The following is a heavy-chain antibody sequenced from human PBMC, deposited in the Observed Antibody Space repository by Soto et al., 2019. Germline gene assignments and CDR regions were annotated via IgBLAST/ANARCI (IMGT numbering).Heavy chain of an antibody. CDR3: ARRIFGVVYYYYYGMDV. Sequence: QVQLVQSGAEVKKPGSSVKVSCTASGGTFSSYAISWVRQAPGQGLEWMGGIIPIFGTANYAQKFQGRVTITADESTSTAYMELSSLRSEDTAVYYCARRIFGVVYYYYYGMDVWGQGTTVTVSS. J-gene: IGHJ6*02. CDR2: IIPIFGTA. V-gene: IGHV1-69*01. D-gene: IGHD3-3*01. CDR1: GGTFSSYA.